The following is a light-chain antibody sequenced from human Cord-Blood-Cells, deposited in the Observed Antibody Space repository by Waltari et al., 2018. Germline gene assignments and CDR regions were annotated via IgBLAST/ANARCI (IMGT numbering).Light chain of an antibody. CDR1: SSNIGAGYD. CDR2: GNS. J-gene: IGLJ3*02. CDR3: QSYDSILSGWV. Sequence: QSVLTQPPSVSVAPGQRVSISCTGSSSNIGAGYDVHWYQQLPGTAPKLLIDGNSHRPSGVLDRFSDSKSGTSASLAITVLQAEDDADYDCQSYDSILSGWVFGGGTKLTV. V-gene: IGLV1-40*01.